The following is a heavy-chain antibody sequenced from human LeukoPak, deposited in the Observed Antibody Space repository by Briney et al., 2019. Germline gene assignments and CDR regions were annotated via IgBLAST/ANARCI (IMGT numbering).Heavy chain of an antibody. CDR3: ARTTEAHSWRTRYYDYYMDV. CDR1: EGSISSSSYY. CDR2: IYYSGST. D-gene: IGHD6-13*01. V-gene: IGHV4-61*05. Sequence: SETLSLSCTVSEGSISSSSYYWGWIRQPPGKGLEWIGYIYYSGSTNYNPSLKSRVTISVDTSKNQFSLKLSSVTAADTAVYYCARTTEAHSWRTRYYDYYMDVWGKGTTVTVSS. J-gene: IGHJ6*03.